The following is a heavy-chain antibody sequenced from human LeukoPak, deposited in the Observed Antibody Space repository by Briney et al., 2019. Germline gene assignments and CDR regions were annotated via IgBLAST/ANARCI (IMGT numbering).Heavy chain of an antibody. CDR3: ARVSAYYDYVWGSYRPDFDY. D-gene: IGHD3-16*02. CDR1: GFTFSSYS. CDR2: ISSSSSTI. Sequence: GGSLRLSCAASGFTFSSYSMNWVRQAPGKGLEWVSYISSSSSTIYYADSVKGRFTISRDNAKNSLYLQMNSLRDEDTAVYYCARVSAYYDYVWGSYRPDFDYWGQGTLVTVSS. J-gene: IGHJ4*02. V-gene: IGHV3-48*02.